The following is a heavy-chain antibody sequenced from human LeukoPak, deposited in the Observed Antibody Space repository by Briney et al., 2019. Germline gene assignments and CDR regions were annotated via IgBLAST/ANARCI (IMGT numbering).Heavy chain of an antibody. D-gene: IGHD4-17*01. Sequence: PSQTLSLTCTVSGGSISSGSYYWSWIRQPAGKGLEWIGRIYTSGSTNYNPSLKSRVTISVDKSKNQFSLKLTSVTAADTAVYYCARDTVTTGFDYWGQGTLVTVSS. CDR3: ARDTVTTGFDY. CDR1: GGSISSGSYY. V-gene: IGHV4-61*02. CDR2: IYTSGST. J-gene: IGHJ4*02.